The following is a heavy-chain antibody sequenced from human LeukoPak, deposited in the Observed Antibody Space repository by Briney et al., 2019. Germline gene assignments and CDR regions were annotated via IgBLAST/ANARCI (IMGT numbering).Heavy chain of an antibody. CDR3: ARANAFDL. J-gene: IGHJ3*01. CDR2: IHSSGNT. V-gene: IGHV4-4*07. CDR1: GGSISSNY. Sequence: SETLSLTCAVSGGSISSNYWNWIRQAAGKGLEWIGRIHSSGNTNYNPSLKSRVTMSVDTSKNQFSLNLSSVTAADTAVYYCARANAFDLWGQGTMVTVSS.